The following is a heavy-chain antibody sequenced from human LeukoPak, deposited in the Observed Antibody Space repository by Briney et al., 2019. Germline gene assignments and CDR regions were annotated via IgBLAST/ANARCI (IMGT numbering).Heavy chain of an antibody. Sequence: SETLSLTCTVSGGSISSYYWSWIRQPAGKGLEGIGRIYTSGSTNYNPSLKSRVTMSVDTSKNQFSLKLSSVTAADTAVYYCARDFSNYDYGDYDWGYYYMDVWGKGTTVTISS. J-gene: IGHJ6*03. CDR3: ARDFSNYDYGDYDWGYYYMDV. V-gene: IGHV4-4*07. CDR1: GGSISSYY. D-gene: IGHD4-17*01. CDR2: IYTSGST.